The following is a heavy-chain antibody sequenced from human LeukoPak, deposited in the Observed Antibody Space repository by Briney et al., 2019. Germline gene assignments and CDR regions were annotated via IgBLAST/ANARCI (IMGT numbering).Heavy chain of an antibody. CDR3: ARSPSGEYYDSSGFFDY. CDR2: ISSNGGST. J-gene: IGHJ4*02. CDR1: GFTFSSYA. D-gene: IGHD3-22*01. Sequence: PGGSLRLSCAASGFTFSSYAMHWVRQAPGKGLEYVSAISSNGGSTYYANSVKGRFTISRDNSKNTLYLQMGSLRAEDMAVYYCARSPSGEYYDSSGFFDYWGQGTLVTVSS. V-gene: IGHV3-64*01.